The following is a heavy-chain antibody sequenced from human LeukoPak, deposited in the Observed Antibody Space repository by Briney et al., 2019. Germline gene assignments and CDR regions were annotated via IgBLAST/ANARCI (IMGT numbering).Heavy chain of an antibody. J-gene: IGHJ4*02. CDR1: GFTFSRFR. CDR2: INQDGSEI. V-gene: IGHV3-7*01. D-gene: IGHD3-16*01. Sequence: GESLRLSCAASGFTFSRFRMSWVRQPPGKGLEWVANINQDGSEIYYVDSVKGRFTVSTDNAKNSLYLQMTSLRAEDAAVYYCASSWGSAIDFWGQGTLVTVSS. CDR3: ASSWGSAIDF.